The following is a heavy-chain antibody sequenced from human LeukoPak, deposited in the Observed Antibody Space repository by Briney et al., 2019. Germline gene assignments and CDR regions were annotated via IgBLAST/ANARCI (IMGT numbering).Heavy chain of an antibody. D-gene: IGHD1-26*01. CDR1: GFSVSSNY. CDR2: LYSGGTT. Sequence: GGSLRLSCAASGFSVSSNYVSWVRQAPGKGLEWVSALYSGGTTYYADSVKGRFTISRDNSKNTLYLQMNSLRVEDTAVYYCARQVGATTLFEHWGQGTLVTVSS. CDR3: ARQVGATTLFEH. V-gene: IGHV3-53*01. J-gene: IGHJ4*02.